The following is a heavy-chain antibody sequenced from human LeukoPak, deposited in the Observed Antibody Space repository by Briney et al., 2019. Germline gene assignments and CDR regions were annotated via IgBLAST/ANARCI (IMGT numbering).Heavy chain of an antibody. CDR2: ISGYGGGT. CDR1: GFISDHYA. V-gene: IGHV3-43*02. J-gene: IGHJ3*01. CDR3: AKESDAFDL. Sequence: PGGSLRLSCAASGFISDHYAMHWVLQARGKGLEWVSLISGYGGGTYYTDSVRGRFTIFRDNSKNSLYLQMNGLTTEDTALYYCAKESDAFDLWGQGTMVSVSS.